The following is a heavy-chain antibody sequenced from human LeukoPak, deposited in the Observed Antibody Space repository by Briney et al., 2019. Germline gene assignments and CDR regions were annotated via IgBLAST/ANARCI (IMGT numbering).Heavy chain of an antibody. CDR1: GFTFSSYR. CDR2: ISSSSSYI. CDR3: ARDGLLWFGELLAKNWFDP. V-gene: IGHV3-21*01. D-gene: IGHD3-10*01. Sequence: GGSLRLSCAASGFTFSSYRMNWVRQAPGKGLEWVSSISSSSSYIYYADSVKGRFTISRDNAKNSLYLQMNSLRAEDTAVYYCARDGLLWFGELLAKNWFDPWGQGTLVTVSS. J-gene: IGHJ5*02.